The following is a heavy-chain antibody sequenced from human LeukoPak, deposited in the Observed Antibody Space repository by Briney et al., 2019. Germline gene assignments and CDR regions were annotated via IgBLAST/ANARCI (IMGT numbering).Heavy chain of an antibody. Sequence: GGSLRLSCAASGFTFSSYAMSWVRQAPGKGLEWVPAISGSGGSTYYADSVKGRFTISRDNSKNTLYLQMNSLRAEDTAVYYCAKGTYSNYVPIDYWGQGTLVTVSS. J-gene: IGHJ4*02. CDR3: AKGTYSNYVPIDY. D-gene: IGHD4-11*01. CDR2: ISGSGGST. CDR1: GFTFSSYA. V-gene: IGHV3-23*01.